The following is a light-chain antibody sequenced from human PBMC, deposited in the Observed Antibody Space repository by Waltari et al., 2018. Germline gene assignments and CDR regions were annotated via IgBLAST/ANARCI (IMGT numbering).Light chain of an antibody. CDR1: QSIGRS. J-gene: IGKJ1*01. CDR2: GTS. Sequence: EIVLTQSPGTLSLSPGERATLSCRASQSIGRSLAWYQQKPGQPPRLLIYGTSNRATGIPDRFRGGGSATDVSLTISRLEPEDVAMYYCQHYVSLPVTFGQGTKVEIK. V-gene: IGKV3-20*01. CDR3: QHYVSLPVT.